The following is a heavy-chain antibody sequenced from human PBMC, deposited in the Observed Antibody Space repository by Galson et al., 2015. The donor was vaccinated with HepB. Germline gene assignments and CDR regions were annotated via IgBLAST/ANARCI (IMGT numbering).Heavy chain of an antibody. CDR3: ARDHDSSGYYYYYYYGMDV. Sequence: SLRLSCAASGFTFSSYAMHWVRQAPGKGLEWVAVISYDGSNKYYADSVKGRFTISRDNSKNTLYLQMNSLRAEDTAVYYCARDHDSSGYYYYYYYGMDVWGQGTTVTVSS. D-gene: IGHD3-22*01. V-gene: IGHV3-30*04. J-gene: IGHJ6*02. CDR1: GFTFSSYA. CDR2: ISYDGSNK.